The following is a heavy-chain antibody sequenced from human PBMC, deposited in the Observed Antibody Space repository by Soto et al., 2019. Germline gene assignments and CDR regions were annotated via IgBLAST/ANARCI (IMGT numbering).Heavy chain of an antibody. Sequence: QVQLVESGGGLVKPGGSLRLSCAASGFTFSEYYMSWSRQAPGKGLEWVPYISSTSSHTNYADSVKGRFTISRDNAKNSLYLQMDSLRAEDTAMYYCARDRLSGKSGYGLNWGQGTLVTVSS. CDR1: GFTFSEYY. J-gene: IGHJ4*02. D-gene: IGHD5-12*01. CDR3: ARDRLSGKSGYGLN. CDR2: ISSTSSHT. V-gene: IGHV3-11*06.